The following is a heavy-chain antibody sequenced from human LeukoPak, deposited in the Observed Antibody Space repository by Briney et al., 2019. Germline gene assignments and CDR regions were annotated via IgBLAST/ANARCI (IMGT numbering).Heavy chain of an antibody. CDR3: ARHSDCSGGSCYFDY. Sequence: SETLSLTCTVSGGSISSSSYYWDWIRQPPGKGLEWIGSIYYSGSTYYNPSLKSRVTISVDTSKNQFSLKLSSVTAADTAVYYCARHSDCSGGSCYFDYWGQGPRSPSPQ. D-gene: IGHD2-15*01. CDR2: IYYSGST. CDR1: GGSISSSSYY. V-gene: IGHV4-39*01. J-gene: IGHJ4*03.